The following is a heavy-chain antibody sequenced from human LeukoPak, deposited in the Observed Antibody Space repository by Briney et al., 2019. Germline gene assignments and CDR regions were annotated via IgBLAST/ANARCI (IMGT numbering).Heavy chain of an antibody. Sequence: GGSLRLSCAASGFTFSSYGVHWVRQAPGKGLEWVAFISYDGSNKYYADSVKGRFTISRDNSKNTLYLQMNSLRAEDTAVYYCARDKSGAVAGYFDYWGQGALVTVSS. J-gene: IGHJ4*02. CDR3: ARDKSGAVAGYFDY. CDR2: ISYDGSNK. V-gene: IGHV3-30*19. D-gene: IGHD6-19*01. CDR1: GFTFSSYG.